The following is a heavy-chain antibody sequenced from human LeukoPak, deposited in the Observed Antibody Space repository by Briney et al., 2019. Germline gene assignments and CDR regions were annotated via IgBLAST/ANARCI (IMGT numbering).Heavy chain of an antibody. CDR1: GYTFTSYG. CDR3: ARDLDDYVWESYRFIGY. D-gene: IGHD3-16*02. Sequence: ALVKVSCKASGYTFTSYGISWVRQAPGQGLEWMGWISAYNGNTNYAQKRQGRVTMTTDTSTPTAYLELRSLRSDDTAVYYCARDLDDYVWESYRFIGYCGQGTLVTVSS. J-gene: IGHJ4*02. V-gene: IGHV1-18*01. CDR2: ISAYNGNT.